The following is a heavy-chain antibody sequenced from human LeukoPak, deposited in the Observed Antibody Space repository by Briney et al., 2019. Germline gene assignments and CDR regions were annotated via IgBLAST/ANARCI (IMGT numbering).Heavy chain of an antibody. CDR3: AKAGNSYYYFDY. CDR2: ISGSGGST. CDR1: GFTFSSYA. Sequence: GGSLRLSCAASGFTFSSYAMSWVRQAPGKGLDWVSAISGSGGSTYYADSVKGRFTISRDNSKNTLYLQMNSLRAEDTAVYYCAKAGNSYYYFDYWGQGTLVTVSS. V-gene: IGHV3-23*01. D-gene: IGHD4-23*01. J-gene: IGHJ4*02.